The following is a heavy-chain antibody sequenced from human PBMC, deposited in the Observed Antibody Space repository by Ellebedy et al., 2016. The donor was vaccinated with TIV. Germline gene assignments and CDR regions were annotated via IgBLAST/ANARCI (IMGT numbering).Heavy chain of an antibody. D-gene: IGHD3-10*01. Sequence: PGGSLRLSCVASGFTFSSYAMCWVRQAPGKGLEGVSTISDSGGNTHFPDSVKGRFTISRANSRNTVYLQMNNLRAEDTAVYYCARDSGQRRSWDNDYWGQGTLVTVSS. V-gene: IGHV3-23*01. J-gene: IGHJ4*02. CDR2: ISDSGGNT. CDR3: ARDSGQRRSWDNDY. CDR1: GFTFSSYA.